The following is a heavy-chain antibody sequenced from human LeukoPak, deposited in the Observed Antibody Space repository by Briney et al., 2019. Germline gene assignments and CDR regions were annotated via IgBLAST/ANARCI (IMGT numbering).Heavy chain of an antibody. Sequence: GGSLRLSCAVSGFTFSTKSMNWVRQAPGKGLEWVSYITADSGTTYYADSVKGRFTISRDNAKNSLYLQMDSLRDEDTAVYYCASRDYFDYWGQGTLVTVSS. V-gene: IGHV3-48*02. CDR2: ITADSGTT. J-gene: IGHJ4*02. CDR1: GFTFSTKS. CDR3: ASRDYFDY.